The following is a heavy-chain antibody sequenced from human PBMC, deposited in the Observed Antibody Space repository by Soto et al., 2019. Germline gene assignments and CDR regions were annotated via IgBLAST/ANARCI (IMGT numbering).Heavy chain of an antibody. CDR3: ARGPDYAGYFDY. Sequence: ASVKVSCKTSGYTFTNYGISWVRQAPGQGLEWVGWITTNKGKTTYAQKFQGRVTMTTDTSTSTAYMELSSLRSEDTAVYYCARGPDYAGYFDYWGQGTLVTVSS. J-gene: IGHJ4*02. CDR1: GYTFTNYG. V-gene: IGHV1-18*01. D-gene: IGHD4-17*01. CDR2: ITTNKGKT.